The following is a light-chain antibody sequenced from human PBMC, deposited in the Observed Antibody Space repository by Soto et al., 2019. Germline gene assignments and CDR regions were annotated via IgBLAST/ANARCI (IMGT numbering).Light chain of an antibody. J-gene: IGKJ4*01. CDR3: QQYENWPQLT. CDR2: GAS. Sequence: EIVLTQSPGTLSLSPGERGTLSCRAGQSVSSNYLAWYQQKPGQAPRLLIYGASSRAPGIPDRFSGSGSGTEFTLTISSLQSEDSAVYYCQQYENWPQLTFGGGTKVDIK. CDR1: QSVSSN. V-gene: IGKV3-15*01.